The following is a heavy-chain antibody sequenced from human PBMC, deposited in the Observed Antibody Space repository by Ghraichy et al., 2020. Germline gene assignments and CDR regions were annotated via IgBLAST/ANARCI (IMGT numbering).Heavy chain of an antibody. CDR2: IIDSGSA. J-gene: IGHJ3*02. Sequence: SETLSLTCGVYGASFSGYYWSWIRQPPGKGLQWSGEIIDSGSANYNPSLKSRVTISVDSSQNNLSLKLTSVTAADTAVYFCRQQLIGDDAFDIWGQGTMVNVSS. V-gene: IGHV4-34*12. CDR3: RQQLIGDDAFDI. D-gene: IGHD6-13*01. CDR1: GASFSGYY.